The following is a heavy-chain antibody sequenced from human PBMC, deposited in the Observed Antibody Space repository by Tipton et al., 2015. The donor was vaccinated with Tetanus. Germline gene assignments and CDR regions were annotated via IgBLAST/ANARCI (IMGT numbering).Heavy chain of an antibody. J-gene: IGHJ4*02. CDR2: ISSSGSHM. V-gene: IGHV3-21*04. Sequence: GSLRLSCAASGFTFSGYSMNWVRQAPGKGLEWVSSISSSGSHMYYAESVRGRFSISRDNAKNSLYLQMNSLRAEDTALYHCARGYYDSSGYTHDYWGQGTLVTVSS. CDR1: GFTFSGYS. CDR3: ARGYYDSSGYTHDY. D-gene: IGHD3-22*01.